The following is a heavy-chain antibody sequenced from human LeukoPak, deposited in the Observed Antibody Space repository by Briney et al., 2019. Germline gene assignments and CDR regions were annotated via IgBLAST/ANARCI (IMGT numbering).Heavy chain of an antibody. J-gene: IGHJ4*02. CDR3: ARLYCSSTSCHLEY. CDR1: GGAISSYD. CDR2: NHYSGSN. V-gene: IGHV4-59*01. Sequence: PSQTLSLTCTVSGGAISSYDWGCIRQHPGKGQQWIGDNHYSGSNNYNPSLKSRVCISVGTSKNLFSLKLSSVTAPDTAVYYCARLYCSSTSCHLEYWGQGTLVTVSS. D-gene: IGHD2-2*01.